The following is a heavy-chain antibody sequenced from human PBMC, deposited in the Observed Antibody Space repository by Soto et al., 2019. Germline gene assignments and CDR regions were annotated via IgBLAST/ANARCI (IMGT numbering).Heavy chain of an antibody. CDR3: ARDGYSSGWFLYYYYYYGMDV. J-gene: IGHJ6*02. CDR2: IIPIFGTA. V-gene: IGHV1-69*06. CDR1: GGTFSSYA. D-gene: IGHD6-19*01. Sequence: QVQLVQSGAEVKKPGSSVKVSCKASGGTFSSYAISWVRQAPGQGLEWMGGIIPIFGTANYAQKFQGRVTITAEKSTSTAYMELSSLRSEDTAVYYCARDGYSSGWFLYYYYYYGMDVWGQGTTVTVSS.